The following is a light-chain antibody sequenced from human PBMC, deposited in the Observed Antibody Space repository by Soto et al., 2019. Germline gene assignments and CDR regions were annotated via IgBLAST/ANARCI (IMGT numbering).Light chain of an antibody. Sequence: EIVMTQSPATLSVSPGERATLSCRASQSISTHLAWYQQKPGQAPRLLIYGASTRATGIPARFSGSGSGTEFTLAISSLQSEDFAVYYCHQYNHWPRGTFGQGTKLEIK. V-gene: IGKV3-15*01. CDR1: QSISTH. J-gene: IGKJ2*01. CDR3: HQYNHWPRGT. CDR2: GAS.